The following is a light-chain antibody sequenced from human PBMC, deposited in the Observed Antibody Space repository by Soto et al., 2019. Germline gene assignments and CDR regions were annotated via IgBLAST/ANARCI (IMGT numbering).Light chain of an antibody. Sequence: EIVLTQSPGTLSLSPGEVVTLSCRASQSVSRSSLAWYQQKHGQPPRLLIYHASRRATGIPDRFSGSGFGTDFTLTISRLEPEGLAVYYCQQYGISPQSFGQGTKME. J-gene: IGKJ2*01. CDR1: QSVSRSS. CDR2: HAS. CDR3: QQYGISPQS. V-gene: IGKV3-20*01.